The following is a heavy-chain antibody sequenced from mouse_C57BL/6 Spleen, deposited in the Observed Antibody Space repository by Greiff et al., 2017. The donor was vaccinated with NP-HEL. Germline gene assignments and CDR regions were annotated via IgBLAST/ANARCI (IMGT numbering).Heavy chain of an antibody. Sequence: QRVESGGDLVKPGGSLKLSCAASGFTFSSYGMSWVRQTPDKRLEWVATISSGGSYTYYPDSVKGRFTISRDNAKNTLYLQMSSLKSEDTAMYYCARHPQTAQAHYYAMDYWGQGTSVTVSS. D-gene: IGHD3-2*02. CDR2: ISSGGSYT. CDR3: ARHPQTAQAHYYAMDY. CDR1: GFTFSSYG. V-gene: IGHV5-6*01. J-gene: IGHJ4*01.